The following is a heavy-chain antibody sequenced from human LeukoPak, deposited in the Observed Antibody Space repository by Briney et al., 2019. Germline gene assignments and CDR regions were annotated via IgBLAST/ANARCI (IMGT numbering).Heavy chain of an antibody. V-gene: IGHV3-30*02. CDR3: AKDLERHIVVVTASAVDY. D-gene: IGHD2-21*02. CDR1: GFTFSSYG. CDR2: IRYDGSNK. J-gene: IGHJ4*02. Sequence: GGSLRLSCAASGFTFSSYGMHWVRQAPGKGLEWVAFIRYDGSNKYYADSVKGRFTISRDNSKNTLYLQMNSLRAEDTAVYYCAKDLERHIVVVTASAVDYWGQGTLVTVSS.